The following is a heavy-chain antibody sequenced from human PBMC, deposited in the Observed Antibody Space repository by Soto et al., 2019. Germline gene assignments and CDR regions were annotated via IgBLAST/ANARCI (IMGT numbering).Heavy chain of an antibody. D-gene: IGHD2-15*01. J-gene: IGHJ4*02. CDR1: GFTFSSYA. CDR3: AKDFEDIVVVVAANPADY. V-gene: IGHV3-23*01. CDR2: ISGSGGST. Sequence: GGSLRLSCAASGFTFSSYAMSWVRQAPGKGLEWVSAISGSGGSTYYADSVKGRFTISRDNSKNTLYLQMNSLRAEDTAVYYCAKDFEDIVVVVAANPADYWGQGTLVTVSS.